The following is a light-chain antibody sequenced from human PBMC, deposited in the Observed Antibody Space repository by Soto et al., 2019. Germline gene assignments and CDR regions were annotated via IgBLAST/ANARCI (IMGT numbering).Light chain of an antibody. V-gene: IGKV3-11*01. Sequence: EIVLTQSPATLSLSPGERATLSCRASQSVSSYFAWYQQKPGQAPRVRIYDASNKATGIPARFGGSGSAADFSVTISSLEPEDFEVDYCEERSNWPLFGKGTQPEIK. CDR3: EERSNWPL. CDR1: QSVSSY. J-gene: IGKJ2*01. CDR2: DAS.